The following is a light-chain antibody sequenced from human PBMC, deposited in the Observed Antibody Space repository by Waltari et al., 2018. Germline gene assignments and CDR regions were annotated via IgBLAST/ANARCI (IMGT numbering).Light chain of an antibody. V-gene: IGLV4-69*01. J-gene: IGLJ3*02. CDR1: SGHTSNI. CDR3: QTGGHGTWV. CDR2: VNRDGRH. Sequence: QLVLTQSPSASASLGASVRLTCTLDSGHTSNIIAWHQQQPEKGPRYLMKVNRDGRHSKGAEIPDRFSGSGSGAGRYLTISNVQSEDEADYYCQTGGHGTWVFGGGTKLTVL.